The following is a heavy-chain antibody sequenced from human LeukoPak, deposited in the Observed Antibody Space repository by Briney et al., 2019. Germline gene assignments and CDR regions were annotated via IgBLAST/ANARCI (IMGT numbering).Heavy chain of an antibody. CDR3: ARDPNWGSGY. J-gene: IGHJ4*02. CDR2: IGPTGGDI. CDR1: GFTFSNYI. D-gene: IGHD7-27*01. V-gene: IGHV3-23*01. Sequence: GGSLRLSCAASGFTFSNYIMIWARQAPGKGLEWVSIIGPTGGDIHYADSVKGRFSISRDNSKNTLFLQMNSLRVDDTAVYYCARDPNWGSGYWGQGTLVTVSS.